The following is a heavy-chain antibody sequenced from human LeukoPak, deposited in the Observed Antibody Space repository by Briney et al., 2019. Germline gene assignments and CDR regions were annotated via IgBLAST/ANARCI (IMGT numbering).Heavy chain of an antibody. CDR2: IEYSETST. V-gene: IGHV3-23*01. CDR1: GFTLSSYE. Sequence: GGSLRLSCTVSGFTLSSYEMSWIRQAPGKGLEWVSSIEYSETSTHYADAVKGRFTISRDNSKNTLYLQMNSLRAEDTAVYYCATPGQWLVRGYFDYWGQGTLVTVSS. D-gene: IGHD6-19*01. J-gene: IGHJ4*02. CDR3: ATPGQWLVRGYFDY.